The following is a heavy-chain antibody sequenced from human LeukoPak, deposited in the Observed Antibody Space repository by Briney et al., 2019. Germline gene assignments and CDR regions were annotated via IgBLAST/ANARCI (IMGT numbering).Heavy chain of an antibody. J-gene: IGHJ6*02. CDR2: IYYSGST. CDR1: GGSISRGDYY. V-gene: IGHV4-61*08. CDR3: ARDQRKTMVRGVNYYYYGMDV. Sequence: PSETLSLTCTVSGGSISRGDYYWSGIRQPPGKGLEWIGYIYYSGSTNYNPSLKSRVTISVDTSKNQFSLKLSSVTAAATAVYYCARDQRKTMVRGVNYYYYGMDVWGQGTTVTVSS. D-gene: IGHD3-10*01.